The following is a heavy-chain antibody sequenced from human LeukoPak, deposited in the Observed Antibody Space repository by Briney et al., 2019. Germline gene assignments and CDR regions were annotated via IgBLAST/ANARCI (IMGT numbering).Heavy chain of an antibody. D-gene: IGHD3-22*01. V-gene: IGHV3-48*03. CDR3: ARDNYDSSGYYFD. Sequence: PGGSLRLSCAASGFTFSSYEMNWVRQAPGKGLEWVSYISSSGSTIYYADSVKGRFTISGDNAKNSLYLQMNSLRAEDTAVYYCARDNYDSSGYYFDWGQGTLVTVSS. CDR2: ISSSGSTI. CDR1: GFTFSSYE. J-gene: IGHJ4*02.